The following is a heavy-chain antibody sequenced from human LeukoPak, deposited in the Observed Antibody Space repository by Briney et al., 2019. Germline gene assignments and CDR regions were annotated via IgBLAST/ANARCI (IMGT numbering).Heavy chain of an antibody. CDR2: IYYSGST. CDR1: GGSISSSSYY. J-gene: IGHJ2*01. Sequence: SETLSLTCTVSGGSISSSSYYWGWIRQPPGKGLEWIGSIYYSGSTYYNPSLKSRVTISVDTSKNQFSLKLSSVTAADTAVYYCARVSVLDWYFDLWGRGTLVTVSS. V-gene: IGHV4-39*01. D-gene: IGHD5/OR15-5a*01. CDR3: ARVSVLDWYFDL.